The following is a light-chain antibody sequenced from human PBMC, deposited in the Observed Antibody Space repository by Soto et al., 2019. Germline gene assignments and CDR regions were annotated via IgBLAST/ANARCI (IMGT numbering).Light chain of an antibody. CDR1: NIRSKS. CDR3: QVWDGSNDHVV. CDR2: YDT. Sequence: SYELTQSPSVSVAPGKTARITCGGNNIRSKSVHWYQQKPGQAPVVVVYYDTGRPSGIPERFSGSNSANTATLTISSVEAGDEADYYCQVWDGSNDHVVFGGGTKLTVL. J-gene: IGLJ3*02. V-gene: IGLV3-21*04.